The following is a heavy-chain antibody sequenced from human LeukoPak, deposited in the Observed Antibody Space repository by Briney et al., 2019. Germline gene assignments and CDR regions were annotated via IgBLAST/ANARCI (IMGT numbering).Heavy chain of an antibody. V-gene: IGHV4-34*01. J-gene: IGHJ4*02. CDR1: GGSFSGYY. CDR3: ARGGRLEMATIGRSYFDY. Sequence: PSETLSLTCAVYGGSFSGYYWSWIRQPPGKGLEWIGEINHSGSTNYNPSLKSRVTISVDTSKNQFSLKLSCVTAADTAVYYCARGGRLEMATIGRSYFDYWGQGTLVTVSS. D-gene: IGHD5-24*01. CDR2: INHSGST.